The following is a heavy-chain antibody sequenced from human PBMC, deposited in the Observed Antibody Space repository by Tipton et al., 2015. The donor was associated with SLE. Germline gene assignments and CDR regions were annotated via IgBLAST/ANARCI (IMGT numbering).Heavy chain of an antibody. CDR3: ARGTMLGDFWSGYLPRFDY. V-gene: IGHV4-59*01. D-gene: IGHD3-3*01. CDR2: IYTSGST. J-gene: IGHJ4*02. CDR1: GGSISSYY. Sequence: LRLSCTVSGGSISSYYWSWIRQPPGKGLEWIGYIYTSGSTNYNPSLKSRVTISVDTSKNQFSLKLSSVTAADTAVYYCARGTMLGDFWSGYLPRFDYWGQGTLVTVSS.